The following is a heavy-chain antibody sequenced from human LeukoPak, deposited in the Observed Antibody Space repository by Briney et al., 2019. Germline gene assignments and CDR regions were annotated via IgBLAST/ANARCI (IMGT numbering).Heavy chain of an antibody. V-gene: IGHV4-59*08. Sequence: PSETLSLTCAVSGGSISTYYWSWIRQPPGKGLEWIGYIYYSGSTKYHPSFKSRATISVDTSKNQFSLKLSSVTAADTAVYYCARRTVEMAAIREDNWFDPWGQGTLVIVSS. CDR1: GGSISTYY. CDR2: IYYSGST. J-gene: IGHJ5*02. CDR3: ARRTVEMAAIREDNWFDP. D-gene: IGHD5-24*01.